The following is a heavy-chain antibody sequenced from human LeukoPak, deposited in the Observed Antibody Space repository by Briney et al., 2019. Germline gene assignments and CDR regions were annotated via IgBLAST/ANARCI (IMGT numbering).Heavy chain of an antibody. J-gene: IGHJ3*02. CDR2: IIPIFGTA. Sequence: SVKLSCTASGGTFSSYAISWVRQAPGQGREWRGGIIPIFGTANYAQKFQGRVTITTDESTSTAYMELSSLRSEDTAVYYCARGSGSYYFNDAFDIWGQGTMVTVSS. CDR1: GGTFSSYA. D-gene: IGHD2-15*01. CDR3: ARGSGSYYFNDAFDI. V-gene: IGHV1-69*05.